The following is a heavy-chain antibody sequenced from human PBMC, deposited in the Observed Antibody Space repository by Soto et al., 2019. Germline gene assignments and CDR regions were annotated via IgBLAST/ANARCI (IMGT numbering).Heavy chain of an antibody. D-gene: IGHD2-8*02. CDR3: AKDRVVYAHDALDI. V-gene: IGHV3-48*01. CDR1: GFTFRSYS. CDR2: ISSGGDIK. Sequence: GGSLRLSCAVSGFTFRSYSMHWVRQSPGKGLEWISYISSGGDIKYYADSVTGRFTISRDNSKNTLYLRMNSLRAEDTAVYYCAKDRVVYAHDALDIWGQGTMVTVSS. J-gene: IGHJ3*02.